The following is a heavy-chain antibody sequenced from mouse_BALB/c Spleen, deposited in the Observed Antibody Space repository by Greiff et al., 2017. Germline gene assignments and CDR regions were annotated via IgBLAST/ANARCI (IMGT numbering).Heavy chain of an antibody. Sequence: EVQGVESGPGLVKPSQSLSLTCTVTGYSITSDYAWNWIRQFPGNKLEWMGYISYSGSTSYNPSLKSRISITRDTSKNQFFLQLNSVTTEDTATYYCAKLVRRDWYFDVWGAGTTVTVSS. J-gene: IGHJ1*01. D-gene: IGHD2-14*01. CDR2: ISYSGST. V-gene: IGHV3-2*02. CDR3: AKLVRRDWYFDV. CDR1: GYSITSDYA.